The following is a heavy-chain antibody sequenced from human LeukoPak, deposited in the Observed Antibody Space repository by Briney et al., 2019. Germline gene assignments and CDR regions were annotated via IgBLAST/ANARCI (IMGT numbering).Heavy chain of an antibody. Sequence: TGGSLRLSCAASGFIFNKHVMSWVRQAPGKGLEWVSGLSGSGGSTDYADSVKGRFTVSRDNSKNTLFLQMNSLRAEDTAIYYCAKERDYGPADYWGQGTLVTVSS. CDR3: AKERDYGPADY. V-gene: IGHV3-23*01. J-gene: IGHJ4*02. CDR2: LSGSGGST. D-gene: IGHD4/OR15-4a*01. CDR1: GFIFNKHV.